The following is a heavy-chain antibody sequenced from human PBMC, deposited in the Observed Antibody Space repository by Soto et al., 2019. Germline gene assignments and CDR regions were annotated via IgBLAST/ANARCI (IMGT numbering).Heavy chain of an antibody. J-gene: IGHJ5*02. V-gene: IGHV4-31*03. Sequence: SETLSLTCNVSGASIRSAGYSWNWVRQNQGKGLELIGYITYSGHNDYNPSLRSRVSISSNTSRNQFSLKLSSVTAADTAVYYCARDRCSSTSWEVCWVGPWGQGTLVTVSS. D-gene: IGHD2-2*01. CDR3: ARDRCSSTSWEVCWVGP. CDR1: GASIRSAGYS. CDR2: ITYSGHN.